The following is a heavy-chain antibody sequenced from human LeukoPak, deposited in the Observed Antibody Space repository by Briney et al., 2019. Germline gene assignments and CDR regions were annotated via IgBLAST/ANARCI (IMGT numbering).Heavy chain of an antibody. CDR2: ISGSGDST. CDR1: GLTFSSYA. J-gene: IGHJ4*02. V-gene: IGHV3-23*01. Sequence: GGSLRLSCVASGLTFSSYAMSWVRQAPGKGLEWVSGISGSGDSTYYGDSVRGRFTISRDNSKNTLYLQMNSLRAEDTAVYYCAKDLDPAVRGVNAYWGQGTLVTVAS. CDR3: AKDLDPAVRGVNAY. D-gene: IGHD3-10*01.